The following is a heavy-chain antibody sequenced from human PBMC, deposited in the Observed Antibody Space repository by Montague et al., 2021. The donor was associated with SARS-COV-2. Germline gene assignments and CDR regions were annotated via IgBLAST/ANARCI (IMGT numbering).Heavy chain of an antibody. CDR1: GLAISMYW. Sequence: SLRLSCAASGLAISMYWMTWVRQAPGKGLEWVANIRQDGSETYYADSVKGRFSISRDNTKNSLYLQLNSLRADDTAVYYCGFNLVAGAGDPLGQGTLVTVSS. V-gene: IGHV3-7*01. D-gene: IGHD6-13*01. J-gene: IGHJ5*02. CDR2: IRQDGSET. CDR3: GFNLVAGAGDP.